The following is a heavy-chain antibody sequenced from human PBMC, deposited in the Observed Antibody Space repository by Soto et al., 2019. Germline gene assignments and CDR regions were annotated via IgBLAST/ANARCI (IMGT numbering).Heavy chain of an antibody. D-gene: IGHD3-3*01. CDR1: GFTFSSYA. J-gene: IGHJ4*02. Sequence: PGGSLRLSCAASGFTFSSYAMSWVRQAPGKGLEWVSAISGSGGSTYYADSVKGRFTISRDNSKNTLYLQMNSLRAEDTAVYYCANVLGITILPNDYWGQGTLVTVSS. V-gene: IGHV3-23*01. CDR2: ISGSGGST. CDR3: ANVLGITILPNDY.